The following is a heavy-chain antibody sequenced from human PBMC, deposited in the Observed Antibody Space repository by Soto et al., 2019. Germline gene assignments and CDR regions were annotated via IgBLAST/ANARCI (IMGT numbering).Heavy chain of an antibody. D-gene: IGHD6-6*01. Sequence: PGGSLRLSCAASASIFKGHGMHWVRQVPGKGLEWVAIIRYDGSDEHYGDSVKGRFTISRDNSKNTLYLQMNSLRAEDTAVYYCAKASGPRHPFDYWGQGTLVTVSS. V-gene: IGHV3-30*02. CDR3: AKASGPRHPFDY. CDR2: IRYDGSDE. J-gene: IGHJ4*02. CDR1: ASIFKGHG.